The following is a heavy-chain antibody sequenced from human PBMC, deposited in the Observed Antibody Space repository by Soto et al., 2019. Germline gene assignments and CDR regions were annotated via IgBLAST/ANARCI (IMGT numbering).Heavy chain of an antibody. Sequence: QPGGSLRLSCAASGFTVSSNYMSWVRQAPGKGLEWVSVIYSGGNTDYADSVKGRFTISRDNSKRTVYLQMNSLRAEDTGVYYCARARDGYNFLYEPTWGQGTLVTVPS. J-gene: IGHJ4*02. CDR1: GFTVSSNY. V-gene: IGHV3-53*01. CDR2: IYSGGNT. CDR3: ARARDGYNFLYEPT. D-gene: IGHD5-12*01.